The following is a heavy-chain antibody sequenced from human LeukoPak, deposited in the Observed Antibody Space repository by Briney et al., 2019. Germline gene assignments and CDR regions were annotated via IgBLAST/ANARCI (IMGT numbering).Heavy chain of an antibody. D-gene: IGHD3-22*01. V-gene: IGHV3-33*01. Sequence: GRSLRLSCAASGFTFSSYGMHWVRQAPGKGLEWVAVIWYDGSNKYYADSVKGRFTISRDNSKNTLYLQMNSLRAEDTGVYYCARAEGYYDSSGNDAFDIWGQGTMVTVSS. CDR1: GFTFSSYG. J-gene: IGHJ3*02. CDR2: IWYDGSNK. CDR3: ARAEGYYDSSGNDAFDI.